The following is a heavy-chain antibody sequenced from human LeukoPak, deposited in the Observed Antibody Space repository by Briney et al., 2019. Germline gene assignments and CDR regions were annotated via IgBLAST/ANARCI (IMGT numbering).Heavy chain of an antibody. CDR1: GGSITSSSHY. J-gene: IGHJ4*02. CDR2: VHYTGNT. CDR3: AGHDPFQY. V-gene: IGHV4-39*01. Sequence: SETLSLTCTVSGGSITSSSHYWGWIRQPPGMGLEWVGSVHYTGNTYYNSSLSSRITISVDTSSNQFSLRLNSVTAADTALYYCAGHDPFQYWGQGALVTVSS.